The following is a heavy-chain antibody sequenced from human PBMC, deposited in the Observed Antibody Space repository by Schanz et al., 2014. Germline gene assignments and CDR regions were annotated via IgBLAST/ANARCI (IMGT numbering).Heavy chain of an antibody. CDR2: ISYDGSNK. V-gene: IGHV3-30-3*01. CDR1: GFTLSSYA. Sequence: QVQLVESGGGVVQPGRSLRLSCAAYGFTLSSYAMHWVRQAPGKGLEWVAVISYDGSNKYYADSVKDRFTISRGNSKNTLYLQVNALRAEDTAVYYCARDRGYGSGCSGLTFDYWGQGTLVTVSS. CDR3: ARDRGYGSGCSGLTFDY. D-gene: IGHD2-15*01. J-gene: IGHJ4*02.